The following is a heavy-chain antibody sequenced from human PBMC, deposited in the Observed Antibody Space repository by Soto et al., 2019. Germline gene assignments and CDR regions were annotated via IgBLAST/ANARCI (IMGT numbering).Heavy chain of an antibody. D-gene: IGHD1-26*01. CDR2: IFYTGST. CDR1: GGSISSGDYY. Sequence: QVQLQESGPGLVKPSQTLSLTCTVSGGSISSGDYYWSWIRQSPGTGLEWIGDIFYTGSTYYNPSLRSRLAISVDTSKNQFSLKLSSVNAADAAVYYCAREPLKWYGMDVWGQGTTVTVSS. V-gene: IGHV4-30-4*01. J-gene: IGHJ6*02. CDR3: AREPLKWYGMDV.